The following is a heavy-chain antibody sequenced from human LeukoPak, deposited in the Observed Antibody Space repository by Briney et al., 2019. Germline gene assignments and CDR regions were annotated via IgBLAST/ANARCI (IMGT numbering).Heavy chain of an antibody. Sequence: GGSLRLSWAASGFTFSSYAMSWVRQAPGKGREWASPISGSGGSTYYADSVKGRFTISRDNSKNTLYLQMNSLRAEDTAVYYCAKGDSSGYYFDLDYWGQGALVTVSS. D-gene: IGHD3-22*01. CDR3: AKGDSSGYYFDLDY. CDR1: GFTFSSYA. J-gene: IGHJ4*02. CDR2: ISGSGGST. V-gene: IGHV3-23*01.